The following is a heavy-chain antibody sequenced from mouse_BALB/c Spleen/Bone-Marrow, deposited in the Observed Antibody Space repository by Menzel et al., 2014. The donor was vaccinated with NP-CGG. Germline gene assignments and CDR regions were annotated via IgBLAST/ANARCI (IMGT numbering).Heavy chain of an antibody. Sequence: EVKLVESGGGLVQPGGSLRLSCATSGFTFSDFYMEWVRQPPGKRLEWIAASRNKVNDYTTEYSASVKGRFIVSRDTSQSILYPQMNALRAEDTAIYYCARAVYGNFDYWGQGTTLTVSS. CDR3: ARAVYGNFDY. J-gene: IGHJ2*01. CDR1: GFTFSDFY. D-gene: IGHD2-1*01. CDR2: SRNKVNDYTT. V-gene: IGHV7-1*02.